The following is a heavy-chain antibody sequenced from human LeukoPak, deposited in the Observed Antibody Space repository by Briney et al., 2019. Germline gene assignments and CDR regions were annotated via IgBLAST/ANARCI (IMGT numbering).Heavy chain of an antibody. V-gene: IGHV3-23*01. D-gene: IGHD3-3*01. J-gene: IGHJ4*02. CDR3: AKARGFLGRLADY. Sequence: PGGSLSLSCAASGFTFSNYAMSWVRRAPGKGLEWVSGISSAGSGTYYADSVKGRFTISRDNSKSTLYLQMNSLGAEDTALYYCAKARGFLGRLADYWGQGTLVTVSS. CDR1: GFTFSNYA. CDR2: ISSAGSGT.